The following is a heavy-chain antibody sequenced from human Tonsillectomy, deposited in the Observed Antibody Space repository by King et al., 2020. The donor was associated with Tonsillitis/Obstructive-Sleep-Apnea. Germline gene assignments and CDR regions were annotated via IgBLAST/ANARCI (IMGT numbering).Heavy chain of an antibody. Sequence: VQLQQWGAGLLKPSETLSLTCAVYGGSFSGYYWSWIRQPPGKGLEWIGEINHSGSTNYNPSLKSRVTISVDTSKNQFSLKLSSVTAADTAVYYCARGRGLHWSNWFDPWGQGTLVTVSS. J-gene: IGHJ5*02. CDR3: ARGRGLHWSNWFDP. D-gene: IGHD2-8*02. CDR1: GGSFSGYY. CDR2: INHSGST. V-gene: IGHV4-34*01.